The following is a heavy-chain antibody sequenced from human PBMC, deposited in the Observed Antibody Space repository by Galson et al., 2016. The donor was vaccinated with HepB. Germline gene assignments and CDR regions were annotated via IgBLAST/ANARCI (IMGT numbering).Heavy chain of an antibody. V-gene: IGHV1-69*13. CDR3: ARDDGRRSWSRAYNYYMDV. D-gene: IGHD6-13*01. CDR1: GGTFSNNV. Sequence: VKVSCKASGGTFSNNVINWVRQVPGEGLEWMGGIIPFFGSTRYTQKFQGRLTFTADESTNAAYMELNSLTSEDTAVYYCARDDGRRSWSRAYNYYMDVWGKGTTVTVSS. J-gene: IGHJ6*03. CDR2: IIPFFGST.